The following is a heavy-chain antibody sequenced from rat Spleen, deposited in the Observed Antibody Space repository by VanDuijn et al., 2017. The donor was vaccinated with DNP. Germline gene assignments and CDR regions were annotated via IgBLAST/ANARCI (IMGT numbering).Heavy chain of an antibody. CDR2: IIYDGSRT. D-gene: IGHD1-11*01. V-gene: IGHV5S10*01. Sequence: DVKLVESGGGLVQSGRSLKLSCAASGFTLSDYYMAWVRQAPKKGLEWVATIIYDGSRTYYRDSVKGRFTMSRDNAKSTLYLQMDSLRSEDTATYYCATQRRGWFAYWGQGTLVTVSP. CDR3: ATQRRGWFAY. J-gene: IGHJ3*01. CDR1: GFTLSDYY.